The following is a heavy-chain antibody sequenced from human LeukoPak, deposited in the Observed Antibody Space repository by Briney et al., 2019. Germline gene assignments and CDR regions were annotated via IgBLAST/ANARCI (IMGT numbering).Heavy chain of an antibody. D-gene: IGHD6-19*01. Sequence: SETLSLTCTVSGASISSYYWSWIRQPPGKGLEWIAYINYSGSTNYNPSLKSRVTISIDTSKKQFSLKLRSVTAADTAVYYCARDAGWYDYWGQGTLVTVSS. CDR2: INYSGST. V-gene: IGHV4-59*08. CDR3: ARDAGWYDY. J-gene: IGHJ4*02. CDR1: GASISSYY.